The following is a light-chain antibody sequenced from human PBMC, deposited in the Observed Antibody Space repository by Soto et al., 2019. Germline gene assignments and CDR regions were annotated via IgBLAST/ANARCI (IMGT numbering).Light chain of an antibody. J-gene: IGKJ1*01. CDR2: AAS. CDR3: QQSYSTPRT. V-gene: IGKV1-39*01. CDR1: QSISNY. Sequence: DIQMAQSPSSLSASVGDRVTITCRASQSISNYLNWYQQKPGKAPKLMMYAASSLQSGVPSRFGSSGSGTDFTLTISSPQPEDFATYYCQQSYSTPRTFRQGTKVEIK.